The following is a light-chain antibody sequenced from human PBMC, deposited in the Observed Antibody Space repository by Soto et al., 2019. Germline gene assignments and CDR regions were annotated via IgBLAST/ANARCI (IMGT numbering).Light chain of an antibody. CDR2: DVS. CDR1: SNDVGGYNY. Sequence: QSVLTQPASVSGSPGQSITISCTGTSNDVGGYNYVSWYQQHPGKAPKLMIYDVSNRPSVVSNRFSCSKSGNTASLTISGLQAEDEADYYCSSYTGSSTLLVFGGGTKLTVL. V-gene: IGLV2-14*01. CDR3: SSYTGSSTLLV. J-gene: IGLJ2*01.